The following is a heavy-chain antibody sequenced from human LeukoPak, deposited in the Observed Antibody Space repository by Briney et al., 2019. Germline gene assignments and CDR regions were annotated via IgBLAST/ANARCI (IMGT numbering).Heavy chain of an antibody. CDR2: IYYSGST. V-gene: IGHV4-39*07. D-gene: IGHD3-22*01. Sequence: SETLSLTCTVSGGSTSSRSYYWGWIRQPPGKGLEWIGSIYYSGSTYYNPSLKSRVTISVDTSKNQFSLKLSSVTAADTAVYYCASSYYDSSGPAYWGQGTLVTVSS. J-gene: IGHJ4*02. CDR1: GGSTSSRSYY. CDR3: ASSYYDSSGPAY.